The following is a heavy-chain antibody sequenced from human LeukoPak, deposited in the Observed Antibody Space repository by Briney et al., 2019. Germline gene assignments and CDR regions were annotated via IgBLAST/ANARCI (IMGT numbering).Heavy chain of an antibody. CDR1: GLTFSSSW. Sequence: GGSLRLSCAASGLTFSSSWMHWVRQAPGKGLVWVSRINSDGSKTDYADSVKGRFTISRDNAKNTLYLQMDRLRAEDTAIYYCTRGADYWGQGTLVTVSS. J-gene: IGHJ4*02. V-gene: IGHV3-74*01. CDR2: INSDGSKT. CDR3: TRGADY.